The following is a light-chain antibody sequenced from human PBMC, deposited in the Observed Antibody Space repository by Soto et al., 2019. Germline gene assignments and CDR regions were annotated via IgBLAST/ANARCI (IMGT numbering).Light chain of an antibody. Sequence: EMVLTQSPGTLYLSPEERDTLSCSASQSVSSSYLAWYQQKPGQAPRLLIYGASSRATGIPDRFSGSGSGTDFTLAISRLEPEDFAVYYCQQYGSSPLTFGPGPKGDIK. V-gene: IGKV3-20*01. CDR3: QQYGSSPLT. CDR1: QSVSSSY. CDR2: GAS. J-gene: IGKJ3*01.